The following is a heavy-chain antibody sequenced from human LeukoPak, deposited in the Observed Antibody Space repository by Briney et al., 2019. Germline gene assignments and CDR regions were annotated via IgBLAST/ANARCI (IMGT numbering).Heavy chain of an antibody. J-gene: IGHJ6*03. CDR2: INHSGST. V-gene: IGHV4-34*01. CDR1: GGSFSGYY. Sequence: SETLSLTCAVYGGSFSGYYWSWIRQPPGKGLEWIGEINHSGSTNYNPSLKGRVTISVDTSKNQFSLKLSSVTAADTAVYYCASGITIAAAGTGNDYYYMDVWGKGTTVTVSS. D-gene: IGHD6-13*01. CDR3: ASGITIAAAGTGNDYYYMDV.